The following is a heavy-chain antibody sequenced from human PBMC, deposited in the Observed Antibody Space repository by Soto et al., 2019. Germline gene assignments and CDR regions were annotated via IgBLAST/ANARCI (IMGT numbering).Heavy chain of an antibody. J-gene: IGHJ5*02. V-gene: IGHV1-69*08. CDR3: ARDARSSFTWCDP. Sequence: QVQLVQSGAEVKKPGSSVKVSCKASGGTFSSYTISWVRQAPGQGLEWMGRIIPTLGIANYAQKFPGRVTTTADTSTITAYMALRTLRSEDTAVYYGARDARSSFTWCDPWGQGTLVTVSS. CDR1: GGTFSSYT. CDR2: IIPTLGIA.